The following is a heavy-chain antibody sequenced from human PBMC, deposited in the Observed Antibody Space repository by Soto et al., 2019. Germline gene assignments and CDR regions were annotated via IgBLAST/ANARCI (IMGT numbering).Heavy chain of an antibody. D-gene: IGHD1-1*01. Sequence: KTSETLSLTCTVSGASISGFYWSWIRRSAGKGLEWIGRIYATGTTDYNPSLKSRVMMSVDTSKKQFSLKLRSVTAADTAVYYCVRDGTKTLRDWFDPWGQGTPVTVSS. V-gene: IGHV4-4*07. CDR1: GASISGFY. CDR2: IYATGTT. CDR3: VRDGTKTLRDWFDP. J-gene: IGHJ5*02.